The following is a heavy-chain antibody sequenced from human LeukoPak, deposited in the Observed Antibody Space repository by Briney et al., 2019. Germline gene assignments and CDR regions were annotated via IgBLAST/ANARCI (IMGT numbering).Heavy chain of an antibody. J-gene: IGHJ4*02. CDR2: IIPIFGTA. CDR3: ATEYGSGSYYGDY. D-gene: IGHD3-10*01. CDR1: GGTFSSYA. V-gene: IGHV1-69*13. Sequence: ASVKVSCKASGGTFSSYAISWVRQAPGQGLEWMGGIIPIFGTANYAQKFQGRVTITADVSTSTAYMELSSLRSEDTAVYYCATEYGSGSYYGDYWGQGTLVTVSS.